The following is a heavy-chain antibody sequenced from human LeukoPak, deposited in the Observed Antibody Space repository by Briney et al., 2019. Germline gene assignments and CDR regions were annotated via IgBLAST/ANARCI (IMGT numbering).Heavy chain of an antibody. CDR2: INSDGSST. V-gene: IGHV3-74*01. CDR3: ARRYDFWSDLDY. J-gene: IGHJ4*02. D-gene: IGHD3-3*01. Sequence: RAGGSPRLSCAASGFTFSSYWMHWVRQAPGKGLVWVSRINSDGSSTSYADSVKGRFTISRDNAKNTLYLQMNSLRAEDTAVYYCARRYDFWSDLDYWGQGTLVTVSS. CDR1: GFTFSSYW.